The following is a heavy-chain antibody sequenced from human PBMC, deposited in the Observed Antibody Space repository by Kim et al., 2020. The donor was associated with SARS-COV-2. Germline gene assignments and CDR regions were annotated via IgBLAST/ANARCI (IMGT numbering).Heavy chain of an antibody. D-gene: IGHD2-2*01. CDR1: GFTFSSYA. J-gene: IGHJ6*01. Sequence: GGSLRLSCAASGFTFSSYAMHWVRQAPGKGLEWVAVISYDGSNKYYADSVKGRFTISRDNSKNTLYLQMNSLRAEDTAVYYCARDCSSTSCYYYYGMDV. V-gene: IGHV3-30*04. CDR2: ISYDGSNK. CDR3: ARDCSSTSCYYYYGMDV.